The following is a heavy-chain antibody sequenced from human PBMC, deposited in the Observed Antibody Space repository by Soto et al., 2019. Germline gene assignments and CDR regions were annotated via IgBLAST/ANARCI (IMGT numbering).Heavy chain of an antibody. CDR1: GFAFSDYA. Sequence: EVHLLESGGGVVQPGGSLRLSCAASGFAFSDYAMTWVRQAPGKGLEWVSDISDGDGATHYADSVKGRFTISRDDSKNTLYLQMDSLRAEDAAVYYCAKGRTFFDFWGQGTLVTVSS. CDR3: AKGRTFFDF. CDR2: ISDGDGAT. J-gene: IGHJ4*02. D-gene: IGHD3-16*01. V-gene: IGHV3-23*01.